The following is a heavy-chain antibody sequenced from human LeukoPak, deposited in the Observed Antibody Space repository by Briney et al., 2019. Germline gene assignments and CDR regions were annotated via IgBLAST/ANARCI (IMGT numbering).Heavy chain of an antibody. Sequence: GGSLRLSCAASGFTFSSYSMNWVRQAPGKGLEWVSSISSSSSYIYYADSVKGRFTISRDNAKNSLYLQMNSLRADDTAEYFCARAGTRAAAFDSWGQGTLVTVSS. V-gene: IGHV3-21*04. J-gene: IGHJ4*02. CDR1: GFTFSSYS. CDR2: ISSSSSYI. CDR3: ARAGTRAAAFDS. D-gene: IGHD6-13*01.